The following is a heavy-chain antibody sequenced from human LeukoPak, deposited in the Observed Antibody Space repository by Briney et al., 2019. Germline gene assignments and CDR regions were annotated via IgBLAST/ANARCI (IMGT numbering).Heavy chain of an antibody. J-gene: IGHJ4*02. Sequence: PGGSLRLSCAASGFTFSSYSMDWVRQTPGKGLEWVSSISCGSSYIFYADSVKGRFTISRDNAKNSLYLQMNSLRAEDTAVYYCARRGIQLWPHDDYWGQGTLVTVSS. CDR3: ARRGIQLWPHDDY. CDR2: ISCGSSYI. V-gene: IGHV3-21*01. D-gene: IGHD5-18*01. CDR1: GFTFSSYS.